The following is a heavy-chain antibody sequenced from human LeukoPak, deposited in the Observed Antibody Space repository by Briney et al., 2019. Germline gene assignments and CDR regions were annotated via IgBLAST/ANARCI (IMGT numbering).Heavy chain of an antibody. CDR3: ARGGSLGY. CDR2: ISSSGSAI. Sequence: GGSLRLSRAGSGFTFSSYEMNWVRQAPGKGLEWVSKISSSGSAIYYADSVKGRFTISRDNAESTLYLQMNSLRAEDTAVYYCARGGSLGYWGQGTLVTVST. V-gene: IGHV3-48*03. D-gene: IGHD6-19*01. J-gene: IGHJ4*02. CDR1: GFTFSSYE.